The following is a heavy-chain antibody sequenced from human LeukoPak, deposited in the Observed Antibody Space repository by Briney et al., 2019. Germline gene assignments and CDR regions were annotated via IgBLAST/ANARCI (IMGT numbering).Heavy chain of an antibody. CDR1: GSTFSSYS. D-gene: IGHD4-23*01. CDR2: ISSSGSTI. J-gene: IGHJ4*02. Sequence: GGSLRLSCAASGSTFSSYSMNWVRQAPGKGLEWVSYISSSGSTIVYADSVKGRFTISRDNAKNSLYLQMNSLRAEDAAVYYCAREDGGNYFDYWGQGTLVTVSS. V-gene: IGHV3-48*04. CDR3: AREDGGNYFDY.